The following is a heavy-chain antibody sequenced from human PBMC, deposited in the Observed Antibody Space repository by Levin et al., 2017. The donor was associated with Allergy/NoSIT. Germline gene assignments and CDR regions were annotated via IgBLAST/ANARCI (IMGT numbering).Heavy chain of an antibody. CDR2: IYVTGST. V-gene: IGHV4-61*02. CDR1: GDSISRGFYY. D-gene: IGHD5-12*01. J-gene: IGHJ6*03. CDR3: ARDLEGFSGYNPYCYMDV. Sequence: SETLSLTCSVSGDSISRGFYYWSWIRQPAGEGLEWIGRIYVTGSTTYSPSLKSRVTISLDRSKDQVSLKINSVTAADTAVYYCARDLEGFSGYNPYCYMDVWGKGTKVTVSS.